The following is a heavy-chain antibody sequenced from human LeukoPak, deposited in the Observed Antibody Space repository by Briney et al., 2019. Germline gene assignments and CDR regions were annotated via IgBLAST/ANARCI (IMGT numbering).Heavy chain of an antibody. CDR2: ISSSSSYI. CDR1: GFTFSSYS. J-gene: IGHJ6*02. D-gene: IGHD3-16*02. Sequence: PGGSLRLSCAASGFTFSSYSMNWVRQAPGKGLEWVSSISSSSSYIYYADSVKGRFTISRDNAKNSLYLQMNSLRAEDTAVYYCAKAAWGSYRQSSYYYYYYGMDVWGQGTTVTVSS. CDR3: AKAAWGSYRQSSYYYYYYGMDV. V-gene: IGHV3-21*01.